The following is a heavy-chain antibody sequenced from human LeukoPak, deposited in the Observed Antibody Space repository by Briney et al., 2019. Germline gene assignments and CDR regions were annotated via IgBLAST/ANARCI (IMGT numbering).Heavy chain of an antibody. CDR1: GFTFSSYW. Sequence: PGGSLRLSCAASGFTFSSYWMSWVRQAPGKGLEWVANIKQDGSEKYYVDSVKGRFTISRDNAKNSLYLQMNSLRAEDTAVYYCARNFDWLYRILDYWGQGTLVTVSS. CDR2: IKQDGSEK. V-gene: IGHV3-7*03. CDR3: ARNFDWLYRILDY. D-gene: IGHD3-9*01. J-gene: IGHJ4*02.